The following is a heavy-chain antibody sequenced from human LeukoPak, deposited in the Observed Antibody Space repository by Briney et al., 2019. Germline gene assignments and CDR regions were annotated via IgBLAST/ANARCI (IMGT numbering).Heavy chain of an antibody. J-gene: IGHJ3*02. CDR1: GFTFSSYA. CDR3: ARGGSDYGDYFGTFDI. D-gene: IGHD4-17*01. CDR2: ISYDGSNK. V-gene: IGHV3-30-3*01. Sequence: GRSLRLSCAASGFTFSSYAMHWVRQAPGKGLEWVAFISYDGSNKYYADSVKGRFTISRDNSKNTLYLQMNSLRAEDTAVYYCARGGSDYGDYFGTFDIWGQGTMVTVSS.